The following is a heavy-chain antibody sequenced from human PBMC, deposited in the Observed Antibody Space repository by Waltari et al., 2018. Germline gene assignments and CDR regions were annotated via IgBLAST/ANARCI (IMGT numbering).Heavy chain of an antibody. CDR1: GDSIGGGRSY. CDR3: ATNWQPYYCDYYFDD. Sequence: QRQLQLSGPGRGEPSEALSLASAVSGDSIGGGRSYWCWIRQAPGKGLEWLWVIYYSGITNYNPSLKRRVIISVDKTSNQFLLMLSSVPVADTAVDYCATNWQPYYCDYYFDDWGKGTTVTISS. CDR2: IYYSGIT. J-gene: IGHJ6*03. V-gene: IGHV4-39*07. D-gene: IGHD3-10*01.